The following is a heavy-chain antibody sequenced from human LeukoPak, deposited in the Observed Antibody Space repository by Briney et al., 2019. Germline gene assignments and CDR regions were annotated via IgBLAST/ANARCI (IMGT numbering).Heavy chain of an antibody. Sequence: ATVKVSCKASGYTFTSYYMHWVRQAPGQGLEWMGIINPSGGSTSYAQKFQGRVTMTRDTSTSTVYMELSSLRSEDTAVYYCARVTYDFWSGYYMPDDPWGQGTLVTVSS. CDR2: INPSGGST. J-gene: IGHJ5*02. CDR3: ARVTYDFWSGYYMPDDP. CDR1: GYTFTSYY. V-gene: IGHV1-46*01. D-gene: IGHD3-3*01.